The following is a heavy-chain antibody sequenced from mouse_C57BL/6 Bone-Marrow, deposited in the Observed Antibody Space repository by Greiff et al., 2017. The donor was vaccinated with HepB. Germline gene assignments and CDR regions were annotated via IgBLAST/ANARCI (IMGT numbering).Heavy chain of an antibody. CDR2: ISDGGSYT. J-gene: IGHJ4*01. CDR3: ARDYPYYAMDY. V-gene: IGHV5-4*01. CDR1: GFTFSSYA. Sequence: EVKLQESGGGLVKPGGSLKLSCAASGFTFSSYAMSWVRQTPEKRLEWVATISDGGSYTYYPDNVKGRFTISRDNAKNNLYLQMSHLKSEDTAMYYCARDYPYYAMDYWGQGTPVTVSS.